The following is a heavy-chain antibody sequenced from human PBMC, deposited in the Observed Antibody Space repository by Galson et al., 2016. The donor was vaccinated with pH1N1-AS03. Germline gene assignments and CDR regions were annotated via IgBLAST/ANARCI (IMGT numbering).Heavy chain of an antibody. Sequence: SLRLSCAASGFIFSSYWMHWVRQVPGKGLVWVARINSDGSRTRYADSVKGRFTIPRDNAKNTLYLQMDSLRAEDTAVYYCAREPYHPPYFDYWGQGTLVTVFS. CDR1: GFIFSSYW. CDR3: AREPYHPPYFDY. CDR2: INSDGSRT. V-gene: IGHV3-74*01. J-gene: IGHJ4*02.